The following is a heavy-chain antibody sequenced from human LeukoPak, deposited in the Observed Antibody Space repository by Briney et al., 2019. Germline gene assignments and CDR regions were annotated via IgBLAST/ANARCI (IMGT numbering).Heavy chain of an antibody. Sequence: ASVKVSCKASGYTFTGYYMHWVRQAPGQGLEWMGWINPNSGGTNYAQKFQGWVTMTRDTSISTAYMELSRLRSDDTAVYYCARATAKISLIDYWGQGTLVTVSS. D-gene: IGHD5-24*01. CDR2: INPNSGGT. CDR3: ARATAKISLIDY. CDR1: GYTFTGYY. V-gene: IGHV1-2*04. J-gene: IGHJ4*02.